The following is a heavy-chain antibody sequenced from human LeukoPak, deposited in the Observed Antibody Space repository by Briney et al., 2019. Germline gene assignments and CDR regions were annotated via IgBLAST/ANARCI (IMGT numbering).Heavy chain of an antibody. CDR1: GGSISSGDYY. CDR2: IYYSGST. Sequence: PSETLSLTCTVSGGSISSGDYYWSWIRQPPGKGLEWIGYIYYSGSTYYNPSLKSRVTISVDTSKNQFSLKLGSVTAADTAVYYCARDLGITHLLHPWGQGTLVTVSS. V-gene: IGHV4-30-4*01. J-gene: IGHJ5*02. CDR3: ARDLGITHLLHP. D-gene: IGHD3-16*01.